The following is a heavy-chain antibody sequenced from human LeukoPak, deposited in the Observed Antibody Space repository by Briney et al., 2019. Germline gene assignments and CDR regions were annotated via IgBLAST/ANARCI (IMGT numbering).Heavy chain of an antibody. J-gene: IGHJ6*02. CDR3: ARLLGYCSSTSCYATDYYYGVDV. Sequence: PGGSLRLSCAASGFTFSSYSMNWVRQAPGKGLEWVSSISSSSSYIYYADSVKGRFTISRDNAKNSLYLQMNSLRAEDTAVYYCARLLGYCSSTSCYATDYYYGVDVWGQGTTVTVSS. D-gene: IGHD2-2*01. CDR1: GFTFSSYS. CDR2: ISSSSSYI. V-gene: IGHV3-21*01.